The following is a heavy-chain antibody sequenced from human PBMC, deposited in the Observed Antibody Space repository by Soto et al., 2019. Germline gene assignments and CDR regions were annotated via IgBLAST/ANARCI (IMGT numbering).Heavy chain of an antibody. CDR2: IYYNDDR. CDR3: AHSDGGYEIIYFDF. D-gene: IGHD5-12*01. CDR1: GFSFTTAGVA. V-gene: IGHV2-5*01. J-gene: IGHJ4*02. Sequence: SGPTLVNPTQTLTLTCTFSGFSFTTAGVAVGWIRQTPGGALEWLTLIYYNDDRRFSPSLKTRLTITGDTSKNQVVLSLTNVDTADTATYFCAHSDGGYEIIYFDFWGQGIPVTSPQ.